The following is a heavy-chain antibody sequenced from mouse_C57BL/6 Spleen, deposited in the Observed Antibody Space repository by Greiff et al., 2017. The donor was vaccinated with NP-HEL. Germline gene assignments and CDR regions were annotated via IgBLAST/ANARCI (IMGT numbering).Heavy chain of an antibody. CDR1: GYTFTSYW. CDR2: IDPSDSYT. D-gene: IGHD4-1*01. J-gene: IGHJ1*03. Sequence: VQLQQPGAELVRPGTSVKLSCKASGYTFTSYWMHWVKQRPGQGLEWIGVIDPSDSYTNYNQKFKGKATLTVDTSSSTAYMQLSSLTSEDSAVYFCARALTGNWYFDVWGTGTTVTVSS. V-gene: IGHV1-59*01. CDR3: ARALTGNWYFDV.